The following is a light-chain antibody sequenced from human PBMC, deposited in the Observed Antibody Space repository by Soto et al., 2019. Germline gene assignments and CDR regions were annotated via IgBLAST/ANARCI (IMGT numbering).Light chain of an antibody. CDR1: QSISSW. V-gene: IGKV1-5*03. CDR2: KAS. J-gene: IGKJ4*01. Sequence: DIQMTQSPSTLSASVGDRVTITCRASQSISSWLAWYQQKPGKAPKLLIYKASSLESGVPSRFSGSGSRTEFTLTISSLQPDDFATYYCQQYKSYFLTFGGGTKVEIK. CDR3: QQYKSYFLT.